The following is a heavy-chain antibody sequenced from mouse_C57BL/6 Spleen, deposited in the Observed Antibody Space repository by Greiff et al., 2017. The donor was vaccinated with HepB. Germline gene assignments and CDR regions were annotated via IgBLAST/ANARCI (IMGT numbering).Heavy chain of an antibody. CDR3: TRDYYGSSWYFDV. V-gene: IGHV1-15*01. D-gene: IGHD1-1*01. CDR2: IDPETGGT. Sequence: VQLQQSGAELVRPGASVTLSCKASGYTFTDYEMHWVKQTPVHGLEWIGAIDPETGGTAYNQKFKGKAILTADKSSSTAYMELRSLTSEDSAVYHCTRDYYGSSWYFDVWGTGTTVTVSS. J-gene: IGHJ1*03. CDR1: GYTFTDYE.